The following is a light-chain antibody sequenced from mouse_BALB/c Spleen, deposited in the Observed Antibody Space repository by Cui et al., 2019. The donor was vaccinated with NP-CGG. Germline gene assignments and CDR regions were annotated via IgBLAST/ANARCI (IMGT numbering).Light chain of an antibody. Sequence: QAVVTQESALTTSPGETVTLTSRSSIGAVTTSNYANWVQEKPDHLFTGLIGGTNNRAPGVPARFSGSLIGDKAALTITGAQTEDEAIYFCALWYSNHWVFGGGTKLTVL. V-gene: IGLV1*01. J-gene: IGLJ1*01. CDR3: ALWYSNHWV. CDR1: IGAVTTSNY. CDR2: GTN.